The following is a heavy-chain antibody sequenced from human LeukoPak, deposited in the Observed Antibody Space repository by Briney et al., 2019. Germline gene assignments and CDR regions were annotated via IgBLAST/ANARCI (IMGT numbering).Heavy chain of an antibody. V-gene: IGHV3-7*03. CDR3: ARKAYGLDV. J-gene: IGHJ6*04. CDR2: IKQDGSEK. CDR1: GFTFSSYW. Sequence: GGSLRLSCAPSGFTFSSYWMSWVRQAPGKGLEWVANIKQDGSEKYYVDSVKGRFTISRDNAKNSLHLQMNSLSAEDTAVYYCARKAYGLDVWGKGTTVTVSS.